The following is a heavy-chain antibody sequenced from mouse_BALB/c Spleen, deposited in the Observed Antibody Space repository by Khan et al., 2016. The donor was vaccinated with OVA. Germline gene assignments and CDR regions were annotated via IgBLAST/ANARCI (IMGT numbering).Heavy chain of an antibody. CDR1: GFSLTNYG. CDR2: IWSDGST. D-gene: IGHD2-10*01. Sequence: QMQLEESGPGLVAPSQSLSITCTISGFSLTNYGVHWLRQPPGRGLEWLVVIWSDGSTTYNSALKSRLSISKDNSKSTVFLKMNSLQTDDTAMYYCARQPYYHYNIMDYWGQGTSVTVSS. J-gene: IGHJ4*01. CDR3: ARQPYYHYNIMDY. V-gene: IGHV2-6-1*01.